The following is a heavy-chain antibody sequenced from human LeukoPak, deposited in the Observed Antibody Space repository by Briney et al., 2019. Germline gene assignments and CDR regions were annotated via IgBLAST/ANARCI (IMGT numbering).Heavy chain of an antibody. CDR2: ISYTGGST. CDR3: ARVDWNYSTGWLLDY. J-gene: IGHJ4*02. D-gene: IGHD6-19*01. Sequence: PGGSLRLSCEASGFSFYDYAMSWVRQAPGKGLEWVSTISYTGGSTYFADSVKGRFTISRDNSKNSVYLQMSSLRAEDTAVYYCARVDWNYSTGWLLDYWGQGTLVTVSS. CDR1: GFSFYDYA. V-gene: IGHV3-23*01.